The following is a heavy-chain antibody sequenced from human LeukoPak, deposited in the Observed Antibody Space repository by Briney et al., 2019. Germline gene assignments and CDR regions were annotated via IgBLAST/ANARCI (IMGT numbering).Heavy chain of an antibody. CDR3: ARASMVLYYFDY. D-gene: IGHD2/OR15-2a*01. J-gene: IGHJ4*02. CDR2: ISYDGSNK. V-gene: IGHV3-30*04. CDR1: GFTFSSYA. Sequence: GGSLRLSCAASGFTFSSYAMHWVRQAPGKGLEWVAVISYDGSNKNYADSVKGRFTISRDNSKNTLYLQMNSLRAEDTAVYYCARASMVLYYFDYWGQGTLVTVSS.